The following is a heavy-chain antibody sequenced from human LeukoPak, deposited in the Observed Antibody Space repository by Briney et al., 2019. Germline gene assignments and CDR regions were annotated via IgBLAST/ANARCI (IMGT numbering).Heavy chain of an antibody. Sequence: ASVTVPCKGSAYTFTSYGISWVRQAHAPGLGWMGGISAYNGNTNYAQKLQGRVTMTTDTYTSTAYMELRSLRSDDTAVYYCARSAVGYSYGYRGAYYGMDVWGQGTTVTVSS. CDR1: AYTFTSYG. J-gene: IGHJ6*02. D-gene: IGHD5-18*01. V-gene: IGHV1-18*01. CDR3: ARSAVGYSYGYRGAYYGMDV. CDR2: ISAYNGNT.